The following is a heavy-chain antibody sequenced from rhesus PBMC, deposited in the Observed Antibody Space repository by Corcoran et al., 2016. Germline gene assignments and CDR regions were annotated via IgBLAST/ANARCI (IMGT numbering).Heavy chain of an antibody. J-gene: IGHJ4*01. V-gene: IGHV4S10*01. Sequence: QVQLQESGPGVVKPSETLSLTCAVSGGSISDSYRWSWIRQPPGKGLEWIGYIYGSSTSTTYHPSLKSRVTISKDTSKNQFSLKLSSVTAADTAVYYCARVNWNFLDYWGQGVLVTVSS. CDR1: GGSISDSYR. CDR3: ARVNWNFLDY. D-gene: IGHD1-26*01. CDR2: IYGSSTST.